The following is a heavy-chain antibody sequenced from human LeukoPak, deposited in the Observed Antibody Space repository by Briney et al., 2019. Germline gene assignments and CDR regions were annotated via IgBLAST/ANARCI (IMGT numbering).Heavy chain of an antibody. D-gene: IGHD3-22*01. CDR3: AGSRIGYSDSSGSFDS. Sequence: SKTLSLTCTVSGCSISSGGYYWSWIRQHPGKGLEWIGYIHYSGSTYYSPSLKSRVTISVDTSKNQFSLKLSSVTAADTAVYYCAGSRIGYSDSSGSFDSWGQGTLVTVSS. J-gene: IGHJ4*02. CDR2: IHYSGST. CDR1: GCSISSGGYY. V-gene: IGHV4-31*03.